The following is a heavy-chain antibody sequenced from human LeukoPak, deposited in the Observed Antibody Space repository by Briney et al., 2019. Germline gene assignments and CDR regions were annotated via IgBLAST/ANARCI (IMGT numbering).Heavy chain of an antibody. V-gene: IGHV3-74*03. Sequence: GGSLRLSCAASGFTFSSYWMHWVRQAPGKGLVWVSRINSDGSSITYADSVKGRFIISRDNAKNTLYLQMNSLRVEDTAVYYCAREGRVSGYDFDCWGQGTLVTASS. CDR1: GFTFSSYW. J-gene: IGHJ4*02. CDR3: AREGRVSGYDFDC. D-gene: IGHD5-12*01. CDR2: INSDGSSI.